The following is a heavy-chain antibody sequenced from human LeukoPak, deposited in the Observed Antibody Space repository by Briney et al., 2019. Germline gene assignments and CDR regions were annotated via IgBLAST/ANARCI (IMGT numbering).Heavy chain of an antibody. CDR2: INANSGGT. V-gene: IGHV1-2*06. CDR3: ARGTPYDSSGYYPDY. J-gene: IGHJ4*02. Sequence: ASVKVSCKASGYTFTGYYMHWVRQAPGQGLEWMGRINANSGGTNYAQKFQGRVTMTRDTSISTAYMELSRLRSDDTAVYYCARGTPYDSSGYYPDYWGQGTLVTVSS. D-gene: IGHD3-22*01. CDR1: GYTFTGYY.